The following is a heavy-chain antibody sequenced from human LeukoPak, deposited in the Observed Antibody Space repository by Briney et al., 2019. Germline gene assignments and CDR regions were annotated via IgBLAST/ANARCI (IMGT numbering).Heavy chain of an antibody. D-gene: IGHD5-12*01. CDR1: GGSISSSSYY. CDR2: IYYSGST. J-gene: IGHJ4*02. V-gene: IGHV4-39*01. Sequence: SETLSLTCTVSGGSISSSSYYWGWIRQPPGKGLEWIGSIYYSGSTYYNPSLKSRVTISVDTSKNQFSLKLSSVTAADTAVYYCARVVKNSGWATGGVDYWGQGTLVTVSS. CDR3: ARVVKNSGWATGGVDY.